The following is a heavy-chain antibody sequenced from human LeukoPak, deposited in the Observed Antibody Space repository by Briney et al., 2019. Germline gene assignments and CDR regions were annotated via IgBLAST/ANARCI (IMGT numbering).Heavy chain of an antibody. CDR1: GFTFSSYS. J-gene: IGHJ4*02. CDR3: ASGTLTELDY. V-gene: IGHV3-64*01. CDR2: ISSNGGST. D-gene: IGHD4-11*01. Sequence: EGSLRLSCAASGFTFSSYSMHWVRQAPGKGLEHVSAISSNGGSTYYANSMKGRFTISRDNSKNTLFLQMGSLRAEDMAVYYCASGTLTELDYWGQGTLVTVSS.